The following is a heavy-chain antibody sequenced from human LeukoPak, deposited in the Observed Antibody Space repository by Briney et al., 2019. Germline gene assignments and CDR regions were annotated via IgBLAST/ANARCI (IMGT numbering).Heavy chain of an antibody. J-gene: IGHJ5*01. V-gene: IGHV1-69*13. Sequence: SVKVSCKASGGTLSISWVRQAPGQGLEWMGGINPIFGIANYAQKFQGRVTITADEPTSTAYMELSSLRSEDTAVYYCARKTSSWNNWFDSWGQGTLVTVSS. D-gene: IGHD6-13*01. CDR3: ARKTSSWNNWFDS. CDR2: INPIFGIA. CDR1: GGTLS.